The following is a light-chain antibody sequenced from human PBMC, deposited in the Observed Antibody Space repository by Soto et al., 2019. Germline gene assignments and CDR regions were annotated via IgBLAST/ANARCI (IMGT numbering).Light chain of an antibody. Sequence: EIMMTQSPGTLSASPGERATLSCRASQSVSSNLAWYQQKPGQAPRLLIYAVSTRATGIPARFSGSGSGTEVTLAISSLQSEDFAVYYCQQYKKWPLTFGEGTKVEIK. CDR3: QQYKKWPLT. V-gene: IGKV3-15*01. J-gene: IGKJ1*01. CDR2: AVS. CDR1: QSVSSN.